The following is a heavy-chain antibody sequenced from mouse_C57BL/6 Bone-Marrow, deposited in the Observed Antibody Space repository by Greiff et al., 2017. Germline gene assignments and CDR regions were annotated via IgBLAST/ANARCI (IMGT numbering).Heavy chain of an antibody. CDR2: INPGSGGT. J-gene: IGHJ3*01. CDR1: GYAFTNYL. CDR3: SRRGSRTGCLFAY. Sequence: QVQLQQSGAELVRPGTSVKVSCKASGYAFTNYLIEWVKQRPGQGLEWIGVINPGSGGTNYNEKFKGKATLTADKSSSTAYMQLSSLTSEDSAVXFCSRRGSRTGCLFAYWGKGTLVTVSA. V-gene: IGHV1-54*01. D-gene: IGHD4-1*01.